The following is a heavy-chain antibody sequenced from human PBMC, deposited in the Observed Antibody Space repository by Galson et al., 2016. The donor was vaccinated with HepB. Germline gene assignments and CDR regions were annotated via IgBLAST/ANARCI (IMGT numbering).Heavy chain of an antibody. CDR3: AKGSIWVGAALYGMDV. CDR2: ISGSGEHI. D-gene: IGHD1-26*01. V-gene: IGHV3-23*01. J-gene: IGHJ6*02. Sequence: SLRLSCAASGFTFSSYAMSWVRQAPGKGLEWVSGISGSGEHIYYADNVKGRFTISRDNSKTTLYVQMTSLRVEDTAVYYCAKGSIWVGAALYGMDVWGQGTTVTVSS. CDR1: GFTFSSYA.